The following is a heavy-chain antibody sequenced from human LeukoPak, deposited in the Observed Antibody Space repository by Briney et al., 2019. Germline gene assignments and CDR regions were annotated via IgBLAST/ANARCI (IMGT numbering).Heavy chain of an antibody. D-gene: IGHD1-1*01. Sequence: ASVKVSCKASGYTFTSYYIHWVRQAPGQGPEWMGWINPNSGGTNYAQKFQGRVTMTRDTSISTAYMELSRLTSDDTAVYYCAREVTTGTTGYWGQGTLVTVSS. J-gene: IGHJ4*02. CDR3: AREVTTGTTGY. CDR1: GYTFTSYY. CDR2: INPNSGGT. V-gene: IGHV1-2*02.